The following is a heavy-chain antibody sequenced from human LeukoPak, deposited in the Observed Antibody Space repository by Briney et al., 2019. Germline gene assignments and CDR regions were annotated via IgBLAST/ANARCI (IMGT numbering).Heavy chain of an antibody. D-gene: IGHD3-22*01. CDR2: ISYDGSNK. CDR1: GFTFSTYA. Sequence: PGRSLRLSCAASGFTFSTYAMHWVRQAPGKGLEGVTVISYDGSNKDYADSVKGRFTISRDNSKNTLYLQMNSLRAEDTAVYYCARSPYYDSSGYYDYWGQGTLVTVSS. V-gene: IGHV3-30*04. J-gene: IGHJ4*02. CDR3: ARSPYYDSSGYYDY.